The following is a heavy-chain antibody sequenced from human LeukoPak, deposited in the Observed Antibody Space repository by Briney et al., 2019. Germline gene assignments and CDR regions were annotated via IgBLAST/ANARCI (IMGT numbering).Heavy chain of an antibody. CDR1: GYTFTSYG. CDR2: ISAYNGNT. J-gene: IGHJ4*02. Sequence: ASVKVPCKASGYTFTSYGISWVRQAPGQGLEWMGWISAYNGNTNYAQKLQGRVTMTTDTSTSTACMELRSLRSDDTAVYYCARGGLTYYYDSSGYQQPDYWGQGTLVTVSS. D-gene: IGHD3-22*01. CDR3: ARGGLTYYYDSSGYQQPDY. V-gene: IGHV1-18*01.